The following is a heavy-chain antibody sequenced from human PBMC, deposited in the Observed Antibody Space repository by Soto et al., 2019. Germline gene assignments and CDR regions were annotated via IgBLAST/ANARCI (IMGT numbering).Heavy chain of an antibody. J-gene: IGHJ6*02. CDR1: GFTFSSYS. D-gene: IGHD3-3*01. CDR3: ARDYVLRFLEWPYGMDV. V-gene: IGHV3-21*01. CDR2: ISSSSSYI. Sequence: GGSLRLSCAASGFTFSSYSMNWVRQAPGKGLEWVSSISSSSSYIYYADSVKGRFTISRDNAKNSLYLQMNSLRAEDTAVYYCARDYVLRFLEWPYGMDVWGQGTTVTVSS.